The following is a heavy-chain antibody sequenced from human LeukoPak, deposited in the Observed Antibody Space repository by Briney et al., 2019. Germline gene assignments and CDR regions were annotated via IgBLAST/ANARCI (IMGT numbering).Heavy chain of an antibody. CDR1: GFSLSTSDVG. CDR2: IYWNDDN. D-gene: IGHD4-23*01. Sequence: SGPTLVKPTQTLTLTCTFSGFSLSTSDVGVGWIRQPPGKALEWLALIYWNDDNRYSPSLKSRLTITKDTSKNQVVLTMTDMDPVDTATYYCAHFLGGGNSVFMDYRGQGTLVTVSS. J-gene: IGHJ4*02. CDR3: AHFLGGGNSVFMDY. V-gene: IGHV2-5*01.